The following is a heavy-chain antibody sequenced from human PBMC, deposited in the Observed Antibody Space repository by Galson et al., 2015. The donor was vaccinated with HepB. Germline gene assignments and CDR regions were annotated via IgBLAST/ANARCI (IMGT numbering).Heavy chain of an antibody. J-gene: IGHJ6*02. CDR3: AKGYRWELGDYYYYGMDV. V-gene: IGHV3-7*01. CDR2: IKQDGSEK. D-gene: IGHD1-26*01. Sequence: SLRLSCAASGFTFSSYWMSWVRQAPGKGLEWVANIKQDGSEKYYVDSVKGRFTISRDNSKNTLYLQMNSLRAEDTAVYYCAKGYRWELGDYYYYGMDVWGQGTTVTVSS. CDR1: GFTFSSYW.